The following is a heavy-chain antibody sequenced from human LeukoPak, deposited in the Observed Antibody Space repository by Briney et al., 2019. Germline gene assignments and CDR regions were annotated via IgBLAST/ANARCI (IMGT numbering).Heavy chain of an antibody. J-gene: IGHJ4*02. CDR2: INHSGGT. CDR3: ARFPLGQLWSHFDY. Sequence: KPSETLSLTCAVYGGSFSGYYWNWIRQPPGKGLEWIGEINHSGGTNYNPSLKSRVTISVDTSKNQFSLKLSSVTAADTAVYYCARFPLGQLWSHFDYWGQGTLVTVSS. CDR1: GGSFSGYY. V-gene: IGHV4-34*01. D-gene: IGHD5-18*01.